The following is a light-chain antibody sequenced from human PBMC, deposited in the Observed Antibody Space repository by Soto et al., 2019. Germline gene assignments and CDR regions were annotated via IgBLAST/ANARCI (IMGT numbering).Light chain of an antibody. Sequence: QSVLTQPASVSGSPGQSITISCTGTSSDVGGYNYVSWYQHHPGKAPKLMIYDVSVRPSGVSNRFSGSKSGNTASLTISGLQAEDEAEYYCSSYTSSSSYVFGTGTKVTVL. CDR2: DVS. V-gene: IGLV2-14*03. J-gene: IGLJ1*01. CDR1: SSDVGGYNY. CDR3: SSYTSSSSYV.